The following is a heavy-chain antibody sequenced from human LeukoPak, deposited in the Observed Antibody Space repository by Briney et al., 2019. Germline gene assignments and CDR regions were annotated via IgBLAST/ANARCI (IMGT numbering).Heavy chain of an antibody. CDR3: ASMIGYYYYYMDV. D-gene: IGHD3-10*02. J-gene: IGHJ6*03. CDR2: IYYSGST. Sequence: SETLSLTCTVSGGSISSSSYYGGWIRQPPGKGLEWIGSIYYSGSTYYNPSLKSRVTISVDTSKNQFSLKLSSVTAADTAVYYCASMIGYYYYYMDVWGKGTTVT. CDR1: GGSISSSSYY. V-gene: IGHV4-39*07.